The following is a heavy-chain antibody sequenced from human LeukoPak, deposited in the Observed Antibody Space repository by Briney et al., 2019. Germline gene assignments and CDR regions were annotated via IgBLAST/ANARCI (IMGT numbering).Heavy chain of an antibody. CDR2: IKQDGSEA. CDR1: GFTFSRYW. J-gene: IGHJ4*02. CDR3: ARDKGDYDTSGSLFIF. V-gene: IGHV3-7*03. Sequence: GGSLRLSCAASGFTFSRYWMSWVRQAPRKGLEWVANIKQDGSEAYYVDSMKGRFTISRDNAKNSLYLQMNSLRAEDTAVYYCARDKGDYDTSGSLFIFGGQGTLVTVSS. D-gene: IGHD3-22*01.